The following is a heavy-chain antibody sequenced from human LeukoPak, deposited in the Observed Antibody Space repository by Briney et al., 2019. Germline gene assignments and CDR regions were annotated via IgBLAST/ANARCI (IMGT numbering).Heavy chain of an antibody. J-gene: IGHJ4*02. V-gene: IGHV1-8*03. CDR1: GYTFINYD. Sequence: ASLKVSCKASGYTFINYDINWVRQATGQGLEWMVWMNPKSGNTGYAQKFRGRVTITRDTSINTAYMELSSLRSEDTAVFYCAMSTPIAAMAYWGQGTLVTVSS. CDR3: AMSTPIAAMAY. CDR2: MNPKSGNT. D-gene: IGHD6-13*01.